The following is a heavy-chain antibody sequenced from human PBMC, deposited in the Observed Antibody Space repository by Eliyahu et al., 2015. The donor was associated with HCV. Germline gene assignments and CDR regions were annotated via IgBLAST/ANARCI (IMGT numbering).Heavy chain of an antibody. CDR2: IYYSXST. D-gene: IGHD3-22*01. CDR3: ARRKITMILVVITDYWYFDL. Sequence: QLQLQESGPGLVKPSETLSLTCTVXGGSIXSXXYYXGWIRQPPGKGLEWIGSIYYSXSTYYNPXLKSRVTISVDTSKNQFSLKLSSVTAADTAVYYCARRKITMILVVITDYWYFDLWGRGTLVTVSS. V-gene: IGHV4-39*01. J-gene: IGHJ2*01. CDR1: GGSIXSXXYY.